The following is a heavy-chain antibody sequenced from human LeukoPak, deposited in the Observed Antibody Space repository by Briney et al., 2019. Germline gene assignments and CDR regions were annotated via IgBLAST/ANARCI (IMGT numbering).Heavy chain of an antibody. CDR1: GFTFRLYA. V-gene: IGHV3-64D*06. D-gene: IGHD3-10*01. Sequence: GGSLRLSCSASGFTFRLYAMHWVRQAPGKGLEYVSGISSNGGSTYYADSVKGRFTISRDNSKNTLYLQMSSLRAEDTAAYYCVKSGSYYNEPYYFDYWGQGTLVTVSS. J-gene: IGHJ4*02. CDR3: VKSGSYYNEPYYFDY. CDR2: ISSNGGST.